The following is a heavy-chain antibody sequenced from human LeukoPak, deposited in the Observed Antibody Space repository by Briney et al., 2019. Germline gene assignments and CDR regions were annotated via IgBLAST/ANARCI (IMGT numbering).Heavy chain of an antibody. Sequence: PGGSLRLSCAASGFTFSSYAMSWVRQAPGKGLEWVSAISGSGGSKYYAASVKGRFTISRDNSKNTLYLQMNSLRAEDTAVYYCAKGYGGNSDFDYWGQGTLVTVSS. V-gene: IGHV3-23*01. CDR2: ISGSGGSK. CDR3: AKGYGGNSDFDY. J-gene: IGHJ4*02. D-gene: IGHD4-23*01. CDR1: GFTFSSYA.